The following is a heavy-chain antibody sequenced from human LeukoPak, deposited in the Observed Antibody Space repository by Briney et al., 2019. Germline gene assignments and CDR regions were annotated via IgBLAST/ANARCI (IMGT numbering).Heavy chain of an antibody. D-gene: IGHD2-15*01. CDR3: ARGRDIVVVPSLYYYYGMDV. J-gene: IGHJ6*02. CDR1: GGTFSSYA. V-gene: IGHV1-69*13. CDR2: IIPIFGTA. Sequence: SVKVSCKASGGTFSSYAISWVRQAPGQGLEWMGGIIPIFGTANYAQKFQGRVTITADESTSTAYMELSSLRSEDTAVYYCARGRDIVVVPSLYYYYGMDVWGQGTTVTVSS.